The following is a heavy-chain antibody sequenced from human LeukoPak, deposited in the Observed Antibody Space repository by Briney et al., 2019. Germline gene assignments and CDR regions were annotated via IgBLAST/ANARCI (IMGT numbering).Heavy chain of an antibody. D-gene: IGHD3-3*01. V-gene: IGHV1-46*03. CDR1: GYTFTSYY. Sequence: GASVKVSCKASGYTFTSYYMHWVRQAPGQGLEWMGIINPSGGSTSYAQKFQGRVTMTRDTSTSTVYMELSSLRSEDTAVYYCARALNDFWSGYYLDAFDIWGQGTMVTVSS. J-gene: IGHJ3*02. CDR2: INPSGGST. CDR3: ARALNDFWSGYYLDAFDI.